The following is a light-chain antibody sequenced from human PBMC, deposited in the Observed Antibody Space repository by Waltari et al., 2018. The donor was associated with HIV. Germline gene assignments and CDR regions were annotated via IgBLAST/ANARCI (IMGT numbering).Light chain of an antibody. CDR2: SAS. Sequence: DIQMSQSPHSLSAFVGDRVTITCRASQDISNSLAWYQQGPGKAPKLLLFSASKLQSGVPSRFGGSGSGAGYTLTITNLQPEDFATYYCQQYHSAPHTFGQGTKLEMK. J-gene: IGKJ2*01. V-gene: IGKV1-NL1*01. CDR1: QDISNS. CDR3: QQYHSAPHT.